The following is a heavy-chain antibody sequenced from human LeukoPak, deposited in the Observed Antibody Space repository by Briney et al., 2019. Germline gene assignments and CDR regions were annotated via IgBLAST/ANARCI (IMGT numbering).Heavy chain of an antibody. CDR2: ISGSGGST. J-gene: IGHJ4*02. CDR3: ARGDTSGYYYRFFDY. Sequence: GGSLRLSCAASGFTFSSYAMSWVRQAPGKGLEWVSAISGSGGSTYYADSVKGRFTISRDNSKNTLYLQMNSLRAEDTAVYYCARGDTSGYYYRFFDYWGQGTLVTVSS. D-gene: IGHD3-22*01. V-gene: IGHV3-23*01. CDR1: GFTFSSYA.